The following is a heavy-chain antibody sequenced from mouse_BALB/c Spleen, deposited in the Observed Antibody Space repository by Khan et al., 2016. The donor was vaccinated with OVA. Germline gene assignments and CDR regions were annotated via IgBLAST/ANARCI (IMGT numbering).Heavy chain of an antibody. CDR1: SDSITSGF. Sequence: EVQLLETGPSLVKPSQTLSLSCSVTSDSITSGFWNWIRKFPGNKFEYLGYITYSGNIYYNPSLKSRISITRDTSKSQYYLQLNSVTTEDTATYYCARSYGSWAMDYWGQGTSVTVSS. CDR3: ARSYGSWAMDY. J-gene: IGHJ4*01. V-gene: IGHV3-8*02. D-gene: IGHD1-1*01. CDR2: ITYSGNI.